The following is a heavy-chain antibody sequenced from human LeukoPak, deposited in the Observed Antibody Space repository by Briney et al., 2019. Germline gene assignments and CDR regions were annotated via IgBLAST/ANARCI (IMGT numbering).Heavy chain of an antibody. CDR3: AREPYSSSWLNDYYYYMDV. CDR2: IYYSGST. CDR1: GGSISSGDYY. V-gene: IGHV4-30-4*08. D-gene: IGHD6-13*01. J-gene: IGHJ6*03. Sequence: PSETLSLTCTVSGGSISSGDYYWSWIRQPPGKGLEWIGYIYYSGSTYYNPSLKSRVTISVDTSKNQFSLKLSSVTAADTAVYYCAREPYSSSWLNDYYYYMDVWGKGTTVTVSS.